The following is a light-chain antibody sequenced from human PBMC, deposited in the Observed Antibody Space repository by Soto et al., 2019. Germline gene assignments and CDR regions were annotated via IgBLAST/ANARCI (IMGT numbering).Light chain of an antibody. CDR1: SRDVGGYNY. V-gene: IGLV2-14*01. CDR3: ISYTSSSFYV. Sequence: QSVLTQPASLSGSPGQSITISCTGTSRDVGGYNYVSWDQKHPGKAPELMIHHFSNRPSGFSNRFSGSKSGNTASLTISGLQSEDEAEYYCISYTSSSFYVFGTGTKVSVL. CDR2: HFS. J-gene: IGLJ1*01.